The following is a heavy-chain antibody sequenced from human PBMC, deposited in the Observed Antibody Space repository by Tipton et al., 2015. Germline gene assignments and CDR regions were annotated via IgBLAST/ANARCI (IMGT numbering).Heavy chain of an antibody. CDR3: TRGSPTGYGDYGDWFDS. CDR1: GVSISSGNYY. D-gene: IGHD4-17*01. J-gene: IGHJ5*01. CDR2: MHESGST. V-gene: IGHV4-31*03. Sequence: TLSPTCTVSGVSISSGNYYWGWIRQSPGKGLEWIGYMHESGSTYGNPSFKSRTVLSLDKSKNQFNLELTSMTAADTAVYYCTRGSPTGYGDYGDWFDSWGPGTLVTVSS.